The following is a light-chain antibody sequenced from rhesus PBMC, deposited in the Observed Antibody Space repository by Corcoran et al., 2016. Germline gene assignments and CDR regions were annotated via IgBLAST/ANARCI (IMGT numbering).Light chain of an antibody. CDR1: ENVNNY. CDR2: KAS. V-gene: IGKV1-74*01. Sequence: DIQMTQSPSSLSASVGDRVTITCRASENVNNYLNWYQQKTGKAPKLLIYKASNLKSGVPSRFSGSGSGTDYTFTISSLQPEDVATYYCQHGYGTPYSFGQGTKVEIK. CDR3: QHGYGTPYS. J-gene: IGKJ2*01.